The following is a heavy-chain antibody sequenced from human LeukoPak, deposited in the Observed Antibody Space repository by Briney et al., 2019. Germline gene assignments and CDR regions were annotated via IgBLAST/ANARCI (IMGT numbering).Heavy chain of an antibody. J-gene: IGHJ4*02. Sequence: SETLSLTCTVSGGAISSYYWSWIRQPPGKELEWIGYIYYSGSTNYNPSLKSRVTISVDTSKNQFSLKLNSVTAADTAVYYCARDRGGYCGGDCYSVFDYWGQGTLVSVSS. V-gene: IGHV4-59*01. CDR2: IYYSGST. CDR1: GGAISSYY. D-gene: IGHD2-21*02. CDR3: ARDRGGYCGGDCYSVFDY.